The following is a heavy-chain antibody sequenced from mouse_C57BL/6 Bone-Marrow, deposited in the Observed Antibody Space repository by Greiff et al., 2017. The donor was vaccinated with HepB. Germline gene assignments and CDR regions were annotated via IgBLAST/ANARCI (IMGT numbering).Heavy chain of an antibody. Sequence: VQLQQSGPGLVQPSQSLSITCTVSGFSLTSYGVHWVRQSPGKGLEWLGVIWRGGSTAYNAAFMSRLSITKDNSKSQVFYKMNSLQADDTAIYYCAKKRDYDDYDWYFDGWGTGTTVTVSS. V-gene: IGHV2-5*01. J-gene: IGHJ1*03. CDR2: IWRGGST. CDR1: GFSLTSYG. D-gene: IGHD2-4*01. CDR3: AKKRDYDDYDWYFDG.